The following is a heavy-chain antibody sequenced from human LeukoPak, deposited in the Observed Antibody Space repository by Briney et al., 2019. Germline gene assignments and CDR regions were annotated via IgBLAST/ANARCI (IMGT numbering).Heavy chain of an antibody. Sequence: SETLSLTCAVYGGSFSGYYWSWIRQPPGKGLEWIGEINNSGSTNNNPSLKSRVTISVDTSKNQFSLKLSSVTAADTAVYYCARGRSSMVRGYYYYYMDVWGKGTTVTISS. D-gene: IGHD3-10*01. CDR2: INNSGST. V-gene: IGHV4-34*01. CDR1: GGSFSGYY. CDR3: ARGRSSMVRGYYYYYMDV. J-gene: IGHJ6*03.